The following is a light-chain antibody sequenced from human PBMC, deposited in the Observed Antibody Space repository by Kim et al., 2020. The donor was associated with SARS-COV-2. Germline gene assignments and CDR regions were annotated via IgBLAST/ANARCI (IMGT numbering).Light chain of an antibody. V-gene: IGLV2-14*03. Sequence: GQSITISCTGTSSDIGGYNYVSWYQQYPGKAPKLIIYDVNKWPSGLSNRFSGSKSGNTASLIISGLRAEDEADYYCSSYTSSFTWVFGGGTKLTVL. CDR3: SSYTSSFTWV. CDR1: SSDIGGYNY. J-gene: IGLJ3*02. CDR2: DVN.